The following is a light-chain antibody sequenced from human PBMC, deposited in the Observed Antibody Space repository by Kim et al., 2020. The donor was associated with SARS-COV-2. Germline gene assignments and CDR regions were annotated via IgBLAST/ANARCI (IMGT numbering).Light chain of an antibody. CDR3: HARDNTGNHGV. J-gene: IGLJ3*02. CDR2: AKN. V-gene: IGLV3-19*01. Sequence: ALGQTVKFTCQGDSLRFYYGSWYHQRPGQAPILGIYAKNNLLSGIPDRFSGSTSGDTASLTITGVQAEDEADYFCHARDNTGNHGVFGGGTKVTVL. CDR1: SLRFYY.